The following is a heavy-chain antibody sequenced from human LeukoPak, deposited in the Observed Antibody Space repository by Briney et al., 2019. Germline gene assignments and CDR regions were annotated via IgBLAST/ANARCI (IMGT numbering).Heavy chain of an antibody. J-gene: IGHJ4*02. CDR2: IYSGGST. Sequence: GGSLRLSCAASGFTVSSNYMSWVRQAPGKGLEWVSVIYSGGSTYYADSVKGRFTISRDNSKNTLYLQMNSLRAEDTAVYYCARFDYDSCGIDYWGQGTLVTVSS. V-gene: IGHV3-53*01. D-gene: IGHD3-22*01. CDR1: GFTVSSNY. CDR3: ARFDYDSCGIDY.